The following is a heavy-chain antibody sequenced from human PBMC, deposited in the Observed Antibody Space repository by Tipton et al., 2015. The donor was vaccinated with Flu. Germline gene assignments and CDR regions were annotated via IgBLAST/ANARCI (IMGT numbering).Heavy chain of an antibody. CDR1: GGPITSGADY. J-gene: IGHJ2*01. CDR2: IYYIGTT. Sequence: TLSLTCTVSGGPITSGADYWSWIRQHPGMGLEWIGHIYYIGTTNYNPSLKSRVTISMDTSKNQFSLKLSSMTAADTAVYYCARMEWTVTTPRYFDLWGRGALVTVSS. V-gene: IGHV4-31*03. CDR3: ARMEWTVTTPRYFDL. D-gene: IGHD4-17*01.